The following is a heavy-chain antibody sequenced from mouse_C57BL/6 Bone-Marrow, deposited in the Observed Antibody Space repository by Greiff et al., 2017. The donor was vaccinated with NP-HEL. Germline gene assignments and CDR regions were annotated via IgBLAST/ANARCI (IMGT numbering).Heavy chain of an antibody. Sequence: VQLQQPGAELMKPGASVKLSCKATGYTFTGYWIEWVKQRPGHGLEWIGEILPGSGSTNYNEKFKGKATFTADTSSNTAYMQLSSLTTEDSAIYYCATRAIYYYGSTRVWGTGTTVTVAS. V-gene: IGHV1-9*01. D-gene: IGHD1-1*01. CDR3: ATRAIYYYGSTRV. CDR1: GYTFTGYW. J-gene: IGHJ1*03. CDR2: ILPGSGST.